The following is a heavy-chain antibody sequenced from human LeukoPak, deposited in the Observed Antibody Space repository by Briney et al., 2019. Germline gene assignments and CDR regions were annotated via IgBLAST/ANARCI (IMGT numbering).Heavy chain of an antibody. CDR2: INPNSGGT. V-gene: IGHV1-2*02. J-gene: IGHJ3*02. Sequence: ASVKVSCKASGYTFTGYYMHWVRQAPGQGLEWMGWINPNSGGTNYAQKLQGRVTMTRDTSISTAYMELSRLRPDDTAVYYCARVYSGSLNDAFDIWGQGTMVTVSS. D-gene: IGHD3-10*01. CDR3: ARVYSGSLNDAFDI. CDR1: GYTFTGYY.